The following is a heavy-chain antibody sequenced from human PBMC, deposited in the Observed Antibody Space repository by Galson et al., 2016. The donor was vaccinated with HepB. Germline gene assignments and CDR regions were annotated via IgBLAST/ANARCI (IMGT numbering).Heavy chain of an antibody. CDR2: ISSSSSYI. D-gene: IGHD2-15*01. CDR1: GFSFSDSW. J-gene: IGHJ6*04. CDR3: ARDGLEAAPYCYYTMDV. Sequence: SLRLSCAASGFSFSDSWMDWVRQAPGKGLEWVSCISSSSSYIYYADSVQGRFTISRDNSKNSLYLEMNSLGVEDTAVYYCARDGLEAAPYCYYTMDVWGKGTTVTVSS. V-gene: IGHV3-21*01.